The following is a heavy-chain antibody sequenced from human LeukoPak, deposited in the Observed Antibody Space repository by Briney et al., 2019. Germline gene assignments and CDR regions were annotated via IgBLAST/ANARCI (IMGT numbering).Heavy chain of an antibody. CDR1: GFTFRSYA. CDR3: VKGLEDRHDSSGYYCNWFDP. D-gene: IGHD3-22*01. Sequence: GGSLRLSCAAPGFTFRSYAMSWVRQAPGKGLEWVSTINGNGARTYYADSVKGRLTISRDNSKNTLSVQINSLRAEDTAIYYCVKGLEDRHDSSGYYCNWFDPWGQGTLVTVSS. J-gene: IGHJ5*02. V-gene: IGHV3-23*01. CDR2: INGNGART.